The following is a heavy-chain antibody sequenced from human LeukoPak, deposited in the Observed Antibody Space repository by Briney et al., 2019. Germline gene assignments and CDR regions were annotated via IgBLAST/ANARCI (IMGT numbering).Heavy chain of an antibody. V-gene: IGHV3-21*04. J-gene: IGHJ4*02. CDR1: GFTFSSYS. CDR3: ANEAGYYDSSGYYYDYFDY. CDR2: ISSSSSYI. Sequence: GGSLRLSCAASGFTFSSYSMNWVRQAPGKGLEWVSSISSSSSYIYYADSVKGRFTISRDNAKNSLYLQMNSLRAEDTAVYYCANEAGYYDSSGYYYDYFDYWGQGTLVTVSS. D-gene: IGHD3-22*01.